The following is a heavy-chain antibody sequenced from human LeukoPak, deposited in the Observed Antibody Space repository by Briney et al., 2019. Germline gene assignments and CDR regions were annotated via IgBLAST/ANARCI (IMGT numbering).Heavy chain of an antibody. Sequence: GASVKVSCKASGYTFTSYYMHWVRQAPGQGLEWMGIINPSGGSTSYAQKFQGRVTVTRDTSTSTVYMELSSLRSEDTAVYYCARDASHPGYYDSSEFDYWGQGTLVTVSS. J-gene: IGHJ4*02. D-gene: IGHD3-22*01. CDR3: ARDASHPGYYDSSEFDY. CDR2: INPSGGST. V-gene: IGHV1-46*01. CDR1: GYTFTSYY.